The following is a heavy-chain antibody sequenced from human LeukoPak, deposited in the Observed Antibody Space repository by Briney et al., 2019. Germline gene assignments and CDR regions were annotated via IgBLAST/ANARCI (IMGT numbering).Heavy chain of an antibody. D-gene: IGHD2-21*01. V-gene: IGHV1-69*02. CDR2: IIPILGIA. J-gene: IGHJ4*02. CDR3: AHDSSRAYCGGDGSSPESY. CDR1: EGTFSSYT. Sequence: GASVKVSCKASEGTFSSYTISWVRQAPGQGLEWMGRIIPILGIANYAQKFQGRVTITADKSTSTAYMELSRLRSEDTAVYYCAHDSSRAYCGGDGSSPESYWGQGTLVTVSS.